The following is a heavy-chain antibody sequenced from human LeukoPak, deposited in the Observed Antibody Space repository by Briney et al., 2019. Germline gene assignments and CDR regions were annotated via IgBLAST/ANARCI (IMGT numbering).Heavy chain of an antibody. D-gene: IGHD1-26*01. Sequence: ASVKVSCKASGFTFTSYGISWVRQAPGQGLEWMGWISAYNGNTNYAQKLQGRVTMTTDTSTSTAYMELRSLRSDDTAVYYCAGGRMGSYHKGGDYWGQGTLVTVSS. CDR3: AGGRMGSYHKGGDY. V-gene: IGHV1-18*01. CDR2: ISAYNGNT. CDR1: GFTFTSYG. J-gene: IGHJ4*02.